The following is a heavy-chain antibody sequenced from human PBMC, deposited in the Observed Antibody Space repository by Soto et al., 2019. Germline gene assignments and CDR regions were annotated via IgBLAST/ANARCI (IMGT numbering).Heavy chain of an antibody. CDR3: ASRVDSLTVVVITRFDS. D-gene: IGHD3-22*01. Sequence: PSETLSRTGAVCGWSFSCYYWSCNRQPPGKGLEWIGESNHSGSTNYTPPLKSRVTISVDTSQNQFSLKLSSVTAADPAVYYCASRVDSLTVVVITRFDSWGQGTLVTVSS. V-gene: IGHV4-34*01. CDR1: GWSFSCYY. J-gene: IGHJ4*02. CDR2: SNHSGST.